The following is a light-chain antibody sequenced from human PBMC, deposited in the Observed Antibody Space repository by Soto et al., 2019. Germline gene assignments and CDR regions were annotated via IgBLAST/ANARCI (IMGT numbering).Light chain of an antibody. CDR1: SSDVGGYDY. J-gene: IGLJ3*02. CDR2: EVS. Sequence: QSALTQPASVSGSPGQSITISCTGSSSDVGGYDYVSWYQQRPGKVPKLMIYEVSNRPSGVSNRFSGSKSGNTASLTISGLQAEDEANYYCISYTSISTGVFGGGTKVTVL. V-gene: IGLV2-14*01. CDR3: ISYTSISTGV.